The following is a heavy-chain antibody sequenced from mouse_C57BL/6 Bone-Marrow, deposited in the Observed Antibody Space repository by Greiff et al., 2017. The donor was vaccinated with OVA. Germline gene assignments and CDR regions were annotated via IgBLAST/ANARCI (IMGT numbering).Heavy chain of an antibody. V-gene: IGHV5-6*01. CDR2: ISSGGSYT. CDR3: ARDAYYYGSSDY. J-gene: IGHJ2*01. D-gene: IGHD1-1*01. Sequence: EVMLVESGGDLVKPGGSLKLSCSASGFTFSSYGISWVRQTPDKRLEWVATISSGGSYTYYPDSVKGRFTISRDNAKNTLYLQMSSLKSEDTAMYYCARDAYYYGSSDYWGQGTTLTVSS. CDR1: GFTFSSYG.